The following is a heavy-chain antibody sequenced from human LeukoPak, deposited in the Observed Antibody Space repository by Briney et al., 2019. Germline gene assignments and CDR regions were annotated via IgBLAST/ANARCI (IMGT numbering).Heavy chain of an antibody. D-gene: IGHD2-21*02. CDR3: ARELLFPHAFDI. CDR1: GFTFSSYS. Sequence: GGSLRLSCAASGFTFSSYSMNWVRQAPGKGLEWVSSISSSSSYIYYADSVKGRFTISRDNAKNSLYLQMNSLRAEDTAVYYCARELLFPHAFDIWGQGTMVTVSS. CDR2: ISSSSSYI. V-gene: IGHV3-21*01. J-gene: IGHJ3*02.